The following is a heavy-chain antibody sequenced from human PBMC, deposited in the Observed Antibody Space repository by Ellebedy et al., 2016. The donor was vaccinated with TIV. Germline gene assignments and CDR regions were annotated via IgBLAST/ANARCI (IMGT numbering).Heavy chain of an antibody. J-gene: IGHJ4*02. V-gene: IGHV4-59*01. CDR3: ARERRIAAAGTLDY. CDR2: IYYSGST. CDR1: GGSISSYY. D-gene: IGHD6-13*01. Sequence: MPSETLSLTCTVSGGSISSYYWSWIRQPPGKGLEWIGYIYYSGSTNYNPSLKSRVTISVDTSKNQFSLKLSSVTAADTAVYYCARERRIAAAGTLDYWGQGTLVTVSS.